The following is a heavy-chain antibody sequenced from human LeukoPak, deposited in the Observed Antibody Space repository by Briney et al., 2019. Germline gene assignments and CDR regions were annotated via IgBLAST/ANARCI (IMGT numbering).Heavy chain of an antibody. Sequence: ASVKVSCKASGYTFTGYYMHWVRQAPGQGLEWMGWINPNSGGTNHAQKFQGRVTMTRDTSISTAYMELSRLRSDDTAVYYCARSGIVVVPAAIENWFDPWGQGTLVTVSS. V-gene: IGHV1-2*02. D-gene: IGHD2-2*02. CDR1: GYTFTGYY. J-gene: IGHJ5*02. CDR2: INPNSGGT. CDR3: ARSGIVVVPAAIENWFDP.